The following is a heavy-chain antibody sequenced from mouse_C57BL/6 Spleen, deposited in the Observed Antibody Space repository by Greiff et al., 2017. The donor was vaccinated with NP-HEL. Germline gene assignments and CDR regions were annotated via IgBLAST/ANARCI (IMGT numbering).Heavy chain of an antibody. CDR3: ARGVDGSRFAY. V-gene: IGHV5-4*03. J-gene: IGHJ3*01. CDR1: GFTFSSYA. Sequence: EVRLVESGGGLVKPGGSLKLSCAASGFTFSSYAMSWVRQTPEKRLEWVATISDGGSYTYYPDNVKGRFTISRDNAKNNLYLQMSHLKSEDTAMYYCARGVDGSRFAYWGQGTLVTVSA. CDR2: ISDGGSYT. D-gene: IGHD2-3*01.